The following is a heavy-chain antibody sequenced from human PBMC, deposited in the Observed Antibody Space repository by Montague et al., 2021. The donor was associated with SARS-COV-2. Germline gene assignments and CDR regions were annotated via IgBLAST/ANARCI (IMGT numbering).Heavy chain of an antibody. CDR2: AYYSGXT. V-gene: IGHV4-39*01. CDR1: GGPISGSSDY. CDR3: ARREYSYGWGD. Sequence: SETLSLTCTVTGGPISGSSDYWGWIRQSPGKGLESIASAYYSGXTXYXXCLKSRLTISVDTSKNQFSLKLNSVTAADTALYYCARREYSYGWGDWGQGTLVTVSS. D-gene: IGHD5-18*01. J-gene: IGHJ4*02.